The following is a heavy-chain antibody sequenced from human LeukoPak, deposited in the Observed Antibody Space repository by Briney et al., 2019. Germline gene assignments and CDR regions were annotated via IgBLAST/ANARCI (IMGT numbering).Heavy chain of an antibody. CDR3: ARDEGLPAEYFQH. CDR2: ISGSDNYI. J-gene: IGHJ1*01. CDR1: GVTFSLYN. D-gene: IGHD4-11*01. V-gene: IGHV3-21*01. Sequence: GGSLRLSCVASGVTFSLYNMNWVRQAPGKGLEWVSSISGSDNYIFYADSVKGRFTISRDNAKNSLFLQMDSLRAEDTAVYYCARDEGLPAEYFQHWGQGTLVTVSS.